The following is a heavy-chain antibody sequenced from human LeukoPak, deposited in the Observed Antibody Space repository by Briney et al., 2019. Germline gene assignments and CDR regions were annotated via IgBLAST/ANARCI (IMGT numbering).Heavy chain of an antibody. CDR3: TRGRRFCGGDCHSWFDS. D-gene: IGHD2-21*02. Sequence: PGGSLRLSCAASGFTFSDYYMSWIRQAPGKGLEWVSSISSGATYIYYADSLRGRFTISRDSAMDSVSLQMDSLRAEDTAVYYCTRGRRFCGGDCHSWFDSWGQGTLVTVSS. CDR2: ISSGATYI. CDR1: GFTFSDYY. V-gene: IGHV3-11*04. J-gene: IGHJ5*01.